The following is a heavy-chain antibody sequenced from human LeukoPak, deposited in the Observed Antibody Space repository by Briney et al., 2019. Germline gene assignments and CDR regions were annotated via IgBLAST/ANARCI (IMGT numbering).Heavy chain of an antibody. Sequence: QTGGSLRLSCAASGFTFDDYAMHWVRQAPGKGLEWVSGISWNSGSIGYADSVKGRFTISRDNAKNSLYLQMNSLRAEDTALYYCANSQQTTAENQPFDYWGQGTLVTVSS. CDR3: ANSQQTTAENQPFDY. V-gene: IGHV3-9*01. D-gene: IGHD1-7*01. CDR2: ISWNSGSI. CDR1: GFTFDDYA. J-gene: IGHJ4*02.